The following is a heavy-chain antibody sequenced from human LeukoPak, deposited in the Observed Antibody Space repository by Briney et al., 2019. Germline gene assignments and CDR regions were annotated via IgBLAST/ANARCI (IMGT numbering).Heavy chain of an antibody. D-gene: IGHD2-21*01. CDR1: GFTFGDYA. CDR2: IRYDGSDS. Sequence: GGSLRLSCSAFGFTFGDYAFHWVRQAPGKGLEWLAFIRYDGSDSYYADSVRGRFTISRDNSKKTLYLQMDSLRTEDTAFYYCALIGVVIPPDTYDVWGQGTLVTVSS. CDR3: ALIGVVIPPDTYDV. V-gene: IGHV3-30*02. J-gene: IGHJ3*01.